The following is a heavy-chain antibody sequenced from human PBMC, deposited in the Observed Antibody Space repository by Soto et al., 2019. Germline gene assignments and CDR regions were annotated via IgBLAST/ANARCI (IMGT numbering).Heavy chain of an antibody. Sequence: SETLSLTCTVSGGSISPYYWSWIRQPPGKGLEWIGYVYYSGNTNYNPSLESRVTISVDTSRNRFSLNLTSAAAADTAVYYCARKGAAASYAHYYMDVWGRGTAVTVSS. J-gene: IGHJ6*03. D-gene: IGHD6-13*01. V-gene: IGHV4-59*01. CDR3: ARKGAAASYAHYYMDV. CDR2: VYYSGNT. CDR1: GGSISPYY.